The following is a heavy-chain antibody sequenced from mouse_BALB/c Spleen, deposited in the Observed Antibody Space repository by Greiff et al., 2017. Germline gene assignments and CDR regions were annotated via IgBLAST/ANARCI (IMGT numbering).Heavy chain of an antibody. CDR3: ARAGEAHWYFDV. CDR1: GFTFSDYG. V-gene: IGHV5-15*02. J-gene: IGHJ1*01. Sequence: EVNVVESGGGLVQPGGSRKLSCAASGFTFSDYGMAWVRQAPGKGPEWVAFISNLAYSIYYADTVTGRFTISRENAKNTLYLEMSSLRSEDTAMYYCARAGEAHWYFDVWGAGTTVTVSS. CDR2: ISNLAYSI.